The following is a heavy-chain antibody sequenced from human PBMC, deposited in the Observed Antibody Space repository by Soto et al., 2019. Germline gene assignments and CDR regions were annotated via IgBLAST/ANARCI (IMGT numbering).Heavy chain of an antibody. Sequence: QVQLVQSGAEVKKPGSSVKASCKASGGTFSSYAISWVRQAPGQGLEWMGGIIPIFGTANYAQKFQGRVTITADESTGTAYMELSSLRSEDTAVYYCAKPTKGSSWYYYGMDVWGQGTTVTVSS. CDR2: IIPIFGTA. J-gene: IGHJ6*02. CDR1: GGTFSSYA. D-gene: IGHD6-13*01. V-gene: IGHV1-69*01. CDR3: AKPTKGSSWYYYGMDV.